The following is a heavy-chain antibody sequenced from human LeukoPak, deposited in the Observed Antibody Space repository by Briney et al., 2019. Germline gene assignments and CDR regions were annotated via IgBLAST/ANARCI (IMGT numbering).Heavy chain of an antibody. CDR1: GFTFSSFG. CDR2: IGGSGIRT. V-gene: IGHV3-23*01. Sequence: GGSLRLSCAASGFTFSSFGMSWVRQAPGKGLEWVSGIGGSGIRTYYADSVKGRFTISRDNSKNTLYLQMNSLRDEDTAVYYCAKDSHWILFDDWGQGTLVTVSS. CDR3: AKDSHWILFDD. J-gene: IGHJ4*02. D-gene: IGHD2-2*03.